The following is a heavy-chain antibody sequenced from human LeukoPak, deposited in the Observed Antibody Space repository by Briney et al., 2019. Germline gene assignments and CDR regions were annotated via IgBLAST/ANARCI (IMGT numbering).Heavy chain of an antibody. J-gene: IGHJ4*02. V-gene: IGHV3-23*01. Sequence: GGSLRLSCATSGFNFGDYGVGWFRQAPGKGLEWVSGISGSGGTTYYAEPVKGRFTISRDNSKNTLYLQMNSLRAEDTAVYYCAKGPVTGYFDYWGQGTLVTVSS. D-gene: IGHD2-21*02. CDR1: GFNFGDYG. CDR3: AKGPVTGYFDY. CDR2: ISGSGGTT.